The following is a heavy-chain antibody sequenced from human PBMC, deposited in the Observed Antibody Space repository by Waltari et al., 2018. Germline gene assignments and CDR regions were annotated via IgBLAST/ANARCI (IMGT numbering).Heavy chain of an antibody. CDR1: GFTFSSYA. Sequence: RLSCAASGFTFSSYAMSWVRQAPGKGLEWVSVIYSGGSTYYADSVKGRFTISRDNSKNTLYLQMNSLRAEDTAVYYCAKDLGSPWEVGAFDIWGQGTMVTVSS. V-gene: IGHV3-23*03. J-gene: IGHJ3*02. CDR2: IYSGGST. CDR3: AKDLGSPWEVGAFDI. D-gene: IGHD1-26*01.